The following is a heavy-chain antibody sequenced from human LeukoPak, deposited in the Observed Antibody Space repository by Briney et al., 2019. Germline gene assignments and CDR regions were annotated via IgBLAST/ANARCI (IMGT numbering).Heavy chain of an antibody. J-gene: IGHJ4*02. Sequence: ASLKVSSKASGYTFTGYYIHWVRQAPGQGLEWMGWINPNSGGTNYAQKFQGRVTMTRDTSISTAYMELSRLRSDDTAVYYCARDRGYSYGNYFDYWGQGTLVTVSS. D-gene: IGHD5-18*01. CDR3: ARDRGYSYGNYFDY. CDR2: INPNSGGT. V-gene: IGHV1-2*02. CDR1: GYTFTGYY.